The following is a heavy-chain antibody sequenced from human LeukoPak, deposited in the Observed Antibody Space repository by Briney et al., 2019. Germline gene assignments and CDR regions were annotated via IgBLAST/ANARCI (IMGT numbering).Heavy chain of an antibody. D-gene: IGHD6-6*01. Sequence: SETLSLACTVSGGSISSYYWSWIRQPPGKGLEWIGYIYYSGSTNYNPSLKSRVTISVDTSKNQFSLKLSSVTAADTAVYYCARERGSSGWFDPWGQGTLVTVSS. J-gene: IGHJ5*02. CDR1: GGSISSYY. V-gene: IGHV4-59*01. CDR2: IYYSGST. CDR3: ARERGSSGWFDP.